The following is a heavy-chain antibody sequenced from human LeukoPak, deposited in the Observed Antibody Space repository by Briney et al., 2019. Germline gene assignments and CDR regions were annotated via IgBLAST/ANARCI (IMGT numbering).Heavy chain of an antibody. CDR3: ASGYDFWSGYFGLDY. J-gene: IGHJ4*02. CDR1: GFTFSSYW. D-gene: IGHD3-3*01. V-gene: IGHV3-7*01. CDR2: IKQDGSEK. Sequence: GGSLRLSCAASGFTFSSYWMSWVRQAPGKGLEWVANIKQDGSEKYYVDSVEGRFTISRDNAKSSLYLQMNSLRAEDTAVYYCASGYDFWSGYFGLDYWGQGTLVTVSS.